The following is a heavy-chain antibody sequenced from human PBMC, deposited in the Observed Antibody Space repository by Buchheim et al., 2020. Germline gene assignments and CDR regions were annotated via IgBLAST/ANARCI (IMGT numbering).Heavy chain of an antibody. V-gene: IGHV3-23*01. Sequence: EVQLLESGGGLVQPGGSLRLSCAASGFTFSSYAMSWVRQAPGKGLEWVSAISGSGGSTYYADSVKGRFTISRDNSKNTLYIQMNSLRAEDTAVYYCAKDPLPTLGYCSGGSCDPFGYWGQGTL. D-gene: IGHD2-15*01. CDR3: AKDPLPTLGYCSGGSCDPFGY. CDR1: GFTFSSYA. CDR2: ISGSGGST. J-gene: IGHJ4*02.